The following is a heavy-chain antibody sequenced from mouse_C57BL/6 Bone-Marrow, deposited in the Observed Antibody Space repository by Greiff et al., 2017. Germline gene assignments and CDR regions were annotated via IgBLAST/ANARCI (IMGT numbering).Heavy chain of an antibody. Sequence: VQLQQSGAELVRPGASVKLFCTASGFNIKDDYMHWVKQRPEQGLEWIGWIDPENGDTEYASKFQGKATITADTSSNTAYLQLSSLTSEDTAVYYCTSHYYGLDYWGQGTTLTVSS. V-gene: IGHV14-4*01. CDR3: TSHYYGLDY. CDR2: IDPENGDT. CDR1: GFNIKDDY. D-gene: IGHD1-1*01. J-gene: IGHJ2*01.